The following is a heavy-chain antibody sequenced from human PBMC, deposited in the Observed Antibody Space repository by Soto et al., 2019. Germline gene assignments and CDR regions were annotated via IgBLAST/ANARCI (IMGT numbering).Heavy chain of an antibody. CDR2: ISAHNGNT. D-gene: IGHD1-26*01. J-gene: IGHJ4*02. V-gene: IGHV1-18*01. CDR1: GYAFTTYG. CDR3: ASGRYGDY. Sequence: QVHLVQSGAEVKKPGASVKVSCKGSGYAFTTYGITWVRQAPGQGLEWMGWISAHNGNTNYAQKLQGRATVTRDTSTSTAYMELRSLRSDDTAVYYCASGRYGDYWGQGALVTVSS.